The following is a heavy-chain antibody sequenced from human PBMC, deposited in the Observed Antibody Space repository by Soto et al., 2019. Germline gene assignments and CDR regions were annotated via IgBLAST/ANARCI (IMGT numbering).Heavy chain of an antibody. CDR3: TIGSWSGEVFDI. D-gene: IGHD2-21*01. V-gene: IGHV1-69*02. CDR1: GGTFSTYS. CDR2: IIPMLGVR. Sequence: QVQLVQSGAEVKKPGSSVKVSCTDSGGTFSTYSMFWVRQAPGQGLEWMGRIIPMLGVRNYAQRFQDRVTISADKSTATVHMELSSLRSEDTALYYCTIGSWSGEVFDIWGQGTMVTVSS. J-gene: IGHJ3*02.